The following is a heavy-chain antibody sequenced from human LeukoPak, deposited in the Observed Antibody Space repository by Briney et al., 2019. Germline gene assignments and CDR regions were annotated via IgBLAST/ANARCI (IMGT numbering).Heavy chain of an antibody. V-gene: IGHV1-69*13. D-gene: IGHD3-10*01. CDR3: AAGRRLGELFFDY. CDR2: INPIFNIL. CDR1: EGTLGGYS. Sequence: SVKVSCKASEGTLGGYSIDWVRQAPGQGLDWVGGINPIFNILYYAQNFQGRVTITADESTNTAYLELDSLKHDDTAVYYCAAGRRLGELFFDYWGQGTLVTVSS. J-gene: IGHJ4*02.